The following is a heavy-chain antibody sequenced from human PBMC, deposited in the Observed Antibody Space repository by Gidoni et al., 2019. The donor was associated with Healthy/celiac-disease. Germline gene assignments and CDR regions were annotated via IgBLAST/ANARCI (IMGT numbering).Heavy chain of an antibody. J-gene: IGHJ5*02. CDR2: IYYSGST. Sequence: QLQLQESGPGLVKPSETLSLTCTVSGGSISSSSYYWGWIRQPPGKGLEWIGSIYYSGSTYYNPSLKSRVTISVDTSRNLLKLSSVTAADTAVYYCAGEVTDSYPWGQGTLVTVSS. CDR1: GGSISSSSYY. V-gene: IGHV4-39*02. D-gene: IGHD2-21*02. CDR3: AGEVTDSYP.